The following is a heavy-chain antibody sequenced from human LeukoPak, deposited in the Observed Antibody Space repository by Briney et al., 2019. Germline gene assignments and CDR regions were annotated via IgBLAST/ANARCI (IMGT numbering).Heavy chain of an antibody. CDR1: GFTFRSYW. Sequence: GGSLRLSCAASGFTFRSYWMSWVRQAPGKGLEWVANIKQDESEKYYVASVKGRFTISRDNHKNSLFLQMNSLRAEDTAVYYCARVRTVTYYGMDVWGKGTTVTVSS. V-gene: IGHV3-7*03. J-gene: IGHJ6*04. CDR2: IKQDESEK. D-gene: IGHD4-17*01. CDR3: ARVRTVTYYGMDV.